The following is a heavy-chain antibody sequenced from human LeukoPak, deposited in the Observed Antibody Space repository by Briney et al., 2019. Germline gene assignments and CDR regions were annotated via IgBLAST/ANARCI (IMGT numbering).Heavy chain of an antibody. CDR1: GFTFSTYN. J-gene: IGHJ4*02. CDR2: ISGSSAYI. D-gene: IGHD2-8*01. CDR3: ARLTWICSNGVCYSGFDY. V-gene: IGHV3-21*01. Sequence: PGGSLRLSCAASGFTFSTYNMNWVRQAPGRGLEWVSSISGSSAYIHYADSVKGRFAISRDNAKNSLYLQMNSLRAEDTAVYYCARLTWICSNGVCYSGFDYWGQGTLVTVSS.